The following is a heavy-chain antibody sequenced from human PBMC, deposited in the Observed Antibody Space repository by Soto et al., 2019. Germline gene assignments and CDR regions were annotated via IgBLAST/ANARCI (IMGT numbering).Heavy chain of an antibody. CDR2: ISAHNGNT. Sequence: QVHLVQSGAEVKKPGASVKVSCKASGYTFTSYGITWVRQAPGQGLEWMGWISAHNGNTDYAQKLQGRVIVTRDTSMSTAYMELMSLRSDDTAVYYCARGRYGDYWGQGALVTVSS. CDR1: GYTFTSYG. J-gene: IGHJ4*02. V-gene: IGHV1-18*01. D-gene: IGHD1-1*01. CDR3: ARGRYGDY.